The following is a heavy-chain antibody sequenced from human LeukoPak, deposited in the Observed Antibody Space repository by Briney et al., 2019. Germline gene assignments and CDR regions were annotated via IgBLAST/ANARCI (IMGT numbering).Heavy chain of an antibody. D-gene: IGHD6-19*01. CDR1: GFTFSSYA. Sequence: GGSLRLSCAASGFTFSSYAMSWVRQAPGKGLEWVSAISGSGGSTYYADSVKGRFTISRDNSKNTLYLQMNSLRAEDTAVYYCAKNPIWYSSGWYYFDYRGQGTLVTVSS. CDR3: AKNPIWYSSGWYYFDY. V-gene: IGHV3-23*01. J-gene: IGHJ4*02. CDR2: ISGSGGST.